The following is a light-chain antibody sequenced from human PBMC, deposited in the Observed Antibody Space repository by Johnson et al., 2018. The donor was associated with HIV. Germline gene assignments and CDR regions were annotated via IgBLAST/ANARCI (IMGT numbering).Light chain of an antibody. V-gene: IGLV1-51*02. CDR3: GSRDSSLSAHYV. Sequence: QSVLTQPPSVSAAPGQRVTISCSGSSSNIGNIYVSWYQQLPGTAPKLLIYEKNKRPSGIPDRFSASKSGTSATLGITGLQPGDEADYYCGSRDSSLSAHYVFGTGTKVTVL. CDR2: EKN. J-gene: IGLJ1*01. CDR1: SSNIGNIY.